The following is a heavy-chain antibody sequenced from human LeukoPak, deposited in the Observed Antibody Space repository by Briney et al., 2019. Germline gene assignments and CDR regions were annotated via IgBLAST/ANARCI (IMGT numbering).Heavy chain of an antibody. Sequence: LSETLSLTCTVSGGSISSYYWSWIRQPPGKGLEWIGYIYYSGSTNYNPSLKSRVTISVDTSKNQFSLKLSSVTAADTAVYYCARSVEGYCSGGSCYSYYYYMDVWGKGTTVTVSS. CDR1: GGSISSYY. V-gene: IGHV4-59*01. CDR2: IYYSGST. D-gene: IGHD2-15*01. J-gene: IGHJ6*03. CDR3: ARSVEGYCSGGSCYSYYYYMDV.